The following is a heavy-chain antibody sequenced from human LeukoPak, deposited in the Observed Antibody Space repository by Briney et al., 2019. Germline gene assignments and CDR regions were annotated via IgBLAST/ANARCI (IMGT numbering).Heavy chain of an antibody. D-gene: IGHD3-9*01. Sequence: SQTLSLTCTVSGGSISSGSYYWSWIRQPAGKGLEWIGRIYTSGSTNYNPSLKSRVTISVDTSKNQFSLKLSSVTAADTAVYYCARDLDGKGNWGQGTLVTVSS. CDR2: IYTSGST. CDR1: GGSISSGSYY. CDR3: ARDLDGKGN. V-gene: IGHV4-61*02. J-gene: IGHJ4*02.